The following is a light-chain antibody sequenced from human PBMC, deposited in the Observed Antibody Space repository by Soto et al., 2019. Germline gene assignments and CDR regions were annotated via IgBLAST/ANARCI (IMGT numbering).Light chain of an antibody. CDR2: GAS. J-gene: IGKJ4*01. CDR1: QDISSW. Sequence: DIQMTQSPSSVSASVGDRVTITCRASQDISSWLAWYQQKPGTAPKLLIYGASRLQGGVPSRFSGSGSGTDLTLTISSLQPVDCATYYCQQSNSFPLTFGGGTKVEI. V-gene: IGKV1-12*01. CDR3: QQSNSFPLT.